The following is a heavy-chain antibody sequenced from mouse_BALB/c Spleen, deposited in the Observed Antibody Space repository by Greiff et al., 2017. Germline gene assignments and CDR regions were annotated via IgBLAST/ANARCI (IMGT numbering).Heavy chain of an antibody. CDR3: ARVSFGYGAY. J-gene: IGHJ3*01. CDR1: GFTFSSYA. D-gene: IGHD2-2*01. CDR2: ISSGGSYT. V-gene: IGHV5-9-4*01. Sequence: DVQLVESGGGLVKPGGSLKLSCAASGFTFSSYAMSWVRQSPEKRLEWVAEISSGGSYTYYPDTVTGRFTISRDNAKNTLYLEMSSLRSEDTAMYYCARVSFGYGAYWGQGTLVTVSA.